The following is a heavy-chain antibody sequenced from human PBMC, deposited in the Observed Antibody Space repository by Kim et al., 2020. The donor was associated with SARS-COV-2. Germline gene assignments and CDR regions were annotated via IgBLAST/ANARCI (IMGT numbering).Heavy chain of an antibody. CDR3: AKDETAAGFPFDF. V-gene: IGHV3-30*02. D-gene: IGHD6-13*01. J-gene: IGHJ4*02. Sequence: YYADSVKGRFTTSRDISKNTVILQMSSLRPEDTATYYCAKDETAAGFPFDFWGQGTLVTVSP.